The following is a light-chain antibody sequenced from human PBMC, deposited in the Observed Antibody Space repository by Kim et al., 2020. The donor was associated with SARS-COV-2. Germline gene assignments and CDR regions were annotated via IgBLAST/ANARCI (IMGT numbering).Light chain of an antibody. V-gene: IGLV4-60*03. J-gene: IGLJ3*02. CDR3: ETWDSNIQV. CDR1: SEHSNYV. CDR2: VEGSGRY. Sequence: TVNLNSTLSSEHSNYVIAWHQQQPGKAPRFLMKVEGSGRYNKGGGVPDRFSGSRSGADRYLIISNLRSEDEADYYCETWDSNIQVFGGGTQLTVL.